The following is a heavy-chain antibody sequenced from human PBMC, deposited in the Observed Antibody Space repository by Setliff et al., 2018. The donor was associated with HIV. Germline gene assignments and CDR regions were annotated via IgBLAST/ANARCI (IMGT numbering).Heavy chain of an antibody. D-gene: IGHD2-21*02. V-gene: IGHV4-34*01. CDR3: AWGMTAIPEY. CDR1: GGSFSGYF. CDR2: ISHSGST. J-gene: IGHJ4*02. Sequence: ETLSLTCAVYGGSFSGYFCIWVRQPPGEGLEWIGEISHSGSTNYNPSLESRVTISLDTSNKQFSLQLSSVTAADTAVYYCAWGMTAIPEYWGQGTLVTVSS.